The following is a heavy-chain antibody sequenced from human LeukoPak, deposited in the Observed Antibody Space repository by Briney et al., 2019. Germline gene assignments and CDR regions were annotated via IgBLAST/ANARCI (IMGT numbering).Heavy chain of an antibody. J-gene: IGHJ4*02. D-gene: IGHD6-13*01. CDR1: GFTFDDYG. Sequence: PGGSLRLSCVASGFTFDDYGMSWIRQAPGKGLEWVSGITWNGGSTGYADSVKGRVTISRDNAKSSLYLQMNGLRAEDTALYYCARGAAAGPIDYWGQGTLVTVSS. V-gene: IGHV3-20*04. CDR3: ARGAAAGPIDY. CDR2: ITWNGGST.